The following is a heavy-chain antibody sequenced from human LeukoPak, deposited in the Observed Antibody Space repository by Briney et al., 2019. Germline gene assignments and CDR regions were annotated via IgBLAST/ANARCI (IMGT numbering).Heavy chain of an antibody. Sequence: SVKVSCKASGGTFSSYAISWVRQAPGQGLEWMGGIIPIFGTANYAQKFQGRVTITADESTSTAYMELSSLKSEDTAVYYCAVARTEYCSGGSCYFLYGMDVWGKGTTVTVSS. CDR1: GGTFSSYA. V-gene: IGHV1-69*13. J-gene: IGHJ6*04. D-gene: IGHD2-15*01. CDR2: IIPIFGTA. CDR3: AVARTEYCSGGSCYFLYGMDV.